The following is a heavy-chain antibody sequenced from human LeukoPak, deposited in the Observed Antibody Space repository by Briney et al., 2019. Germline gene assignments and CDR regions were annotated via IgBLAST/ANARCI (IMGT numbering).Heavy chain of an antibody. CDR2: IYYSGST. D-gene: IGHD6-13*01. CDR1: GGSISSGDYY. J-gene: IGHJ4*02. Sequence: SETLSLTCTVSGGSISSGDYYWSWIRQPPGKGLEWIGYIYYSGSTYYNPSLKSRVTISVDTSKNQFSLKLSSVTAADTAVYYCARGFGIAAPLDYWGQGTLVTVSS. CDR3: ARGFGIAAPLDY. V-gene: IGHV4-30-4*08.